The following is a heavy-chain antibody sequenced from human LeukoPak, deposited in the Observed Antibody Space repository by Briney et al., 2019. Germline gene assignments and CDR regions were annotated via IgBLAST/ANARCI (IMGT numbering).Heavy chain of an antibody. V-gene: IGHV4-59*12. CDR1: GXSISSYY. J-gene: IGHJ2*01. CDR2: FYNSGST. CDR3: ARDKGPYWYFDL. Sequence: PSETLSLTCTVSGXSISSYYWNWIRQPPGKGLEWIVNFYNSGSTNHNPFRKSRVTISVDTSKNQISLKLTSVTAADAAVYYCARDKGPYWYFDLWGRGTLVTVSS.